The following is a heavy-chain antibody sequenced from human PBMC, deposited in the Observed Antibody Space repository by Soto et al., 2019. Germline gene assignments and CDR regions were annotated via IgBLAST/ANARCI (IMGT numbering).Heavy chain of an antibody. V-gene: IGHV4-31*03. CDR1: GSSISSGGYY. Sequence: SETLSLTCTVSGSSISSGGYYWSWIRQHPGKGLEWIGYIYYSGSTYYNPSLKSRVTISVDTSKNQFSLKLSSVTAADTAVYYCARTYDGSGPNSGGYSFDIWGQGTMVTVSS. J-gene: IGHJ3*02. CDR2: IYYSGST. CDR3: ARTYDGSGPNSGGYSFDI. D-gene: IGHD3-22*01.